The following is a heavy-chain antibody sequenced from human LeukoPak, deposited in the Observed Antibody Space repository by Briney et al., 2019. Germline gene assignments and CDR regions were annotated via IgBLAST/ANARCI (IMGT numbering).Heavy chain of an antibody. J-gene: IGHJ6*02. V-gene: IGHV3-43*02. D-gene: IGHD5-18*01. CDR1: GFTFDDYA. CDR2: ISGDGGST. Sequence: PGGSLRLSCAASGFTFDDYAMHWVRQAPGKGLEWVSLISGDGGSTYYADSVKGRFTISRDNSKNSLYLQMNSLRTEDTALYYCAKGSGYSYGYYYYGMDDWGQGTTVTVSS. CDR3: AKGSGYSYGYYYYGMDD.